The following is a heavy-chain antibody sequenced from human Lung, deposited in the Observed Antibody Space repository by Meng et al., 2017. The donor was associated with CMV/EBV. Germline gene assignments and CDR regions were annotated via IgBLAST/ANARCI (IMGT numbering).Heavy chain of an antibody. CDR2: IIPIFGTA. V-gene: IGHV1-69*05. CDR3: ARMDCSSTSCLRDYYYYVMDF. D-gene: IGHD2-2*01. J-gene: IGHJ6*02. Sequence: SVKVSCKASGGTFSSYAISWVRQAPGQGLEWMGGIIPIFGTANYAQKFQGRVTITTDESTSTAYMELSSLRSEDTAVYYCARMDCSSTSCLRDYYYYVMDFWGQGXTFTVSS. CDR1: GGTFSSYA.